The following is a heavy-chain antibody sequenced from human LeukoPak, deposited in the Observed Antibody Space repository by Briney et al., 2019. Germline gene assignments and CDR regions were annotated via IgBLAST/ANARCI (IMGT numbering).Heavy chain of an antibody. J-gene: IGHJ3*02. V-gene: IGHV4-4*02. Sequence: SETLSLTCAVSGGSISSSNWWSWVRQPPGKGLDWSGEIYHSGSTNYNPSLKSRVTISVDKSKNQFSLKLSSVTAADTAVYYCAESVYSGCDGDAFDIWGQGTMVTVSS. CDR2: IYHSGST. CDR3: AESVYSGCDGDAFDI. D-gene: IGHD5-12*01. CDR1: GGSISSSNW.